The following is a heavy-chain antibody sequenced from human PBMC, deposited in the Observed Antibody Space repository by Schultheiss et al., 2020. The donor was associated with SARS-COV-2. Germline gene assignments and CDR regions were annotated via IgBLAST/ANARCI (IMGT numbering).Heavy chain of an antibody. Sequence: SQTLSLTCAVYGGSFSGYYWSWIRQPPGKGLEWIGSIYHSGSTNYNPSLKSRVTISVDTSKNQFSLKLSSVTAADTAVYYCAREGDYCSSTSCSHYYYYYMDVWGKGTTVTVSS. CDR3: AREGDYCSSTSCSHYYYYYMDV. CDR1: GGSFSGYY. J-gene: IGHJ6*03. CDR2: IYHSGST. V-gene: IGHV4-34*01. D-gene: IGHD2-2*01.